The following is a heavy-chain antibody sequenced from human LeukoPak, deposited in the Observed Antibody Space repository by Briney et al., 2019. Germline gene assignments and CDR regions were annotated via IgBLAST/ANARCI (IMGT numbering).Heavy chain of an antibody. CDR3: ARDHVQLWLTFDY. D-gene: IGHD5-18*01. V-gene: IGHV3-7*03. J-gene: IGHJ4*02. Sequence: PGGSLRLSCAASGFTFSSYWMSWVRQAPGKGLEWVADIKQDGSEKYYVDSVKGRFTISRDNVKNSLYLQMNSLRAEDTAVYYCARDHVQLWLTFDYWGQGTLVTVSS. CDR1: GFTFSSYW. CDR2: IKQDGSEK.